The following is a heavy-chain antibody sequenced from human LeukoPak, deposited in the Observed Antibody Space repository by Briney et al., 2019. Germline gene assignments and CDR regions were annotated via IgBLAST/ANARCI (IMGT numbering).Heavy chain of an antibody. CDR1: GYTFTSYG. CDR2: ISAYNGNT. Sequence: ASVKVSCKAFGYTFTSYGISWVRQAPGQGLEWMGWISAYNGNTNYAQKLQGRVTMTTDTSTSTAYMELRSLRSDDTAVYYCARGPYCSGGSCYSNFDYWGQGTLVTVSS. V-gene: IGHV1-18*01. D-gene: IGHD2-15*01. J-gene: IGHJ4*02. CDR3: ARGPYCSGGSCYSNFDY.